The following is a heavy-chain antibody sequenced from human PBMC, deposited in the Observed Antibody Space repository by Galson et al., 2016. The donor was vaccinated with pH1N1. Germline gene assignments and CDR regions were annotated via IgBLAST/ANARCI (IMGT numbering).Heavy chain of an antibody. V-gene: IGHV3-30*04. Sequence: SLRLSCAASGFNFTSSALHWVRQAPGKGLEWVAVISNDGTKKYYTDSVKGRFSVSRDNSKNTLYLQMNSLRGDDTAVYYCARAVFYDVDLLDYYFDHGGQGTLVTVSP. D-gene: IGHD2/OR15-2a*01. J-gene: IGHJ4*02. CDR1: GFNFTSSA. CDR2: ISNDGTKK. CDR3: ARAVFYDVDLLDYYFDH.